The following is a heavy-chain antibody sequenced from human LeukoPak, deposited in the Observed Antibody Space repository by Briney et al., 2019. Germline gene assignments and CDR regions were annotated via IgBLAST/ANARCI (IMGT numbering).Heavy chain of an antibody. V-gene: IGHV3-74*01. J-gene: IGHJ6*02. Sequence: GGSLRLSCAASGFTFSSYWMNWVRQAPGKGLVWVSRIASDGSSTTYADSVKGRFTISRDNAKNTLYLQMNSLRAEDTAVYYCARELGAYYYYGMDVWGQGTTVTVSS. D-gene: IGHD7-27*01. CDR2: IASDGSST. CDR1: GFTFSSYW. CDR3: ARELGAYYYYGMDV.